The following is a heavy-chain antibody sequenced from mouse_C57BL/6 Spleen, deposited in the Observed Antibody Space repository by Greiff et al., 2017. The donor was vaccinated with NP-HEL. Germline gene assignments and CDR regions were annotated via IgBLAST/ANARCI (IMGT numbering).Heavy chain of an antibody. J-gene: IGHJ2*01. D-gene: IGHD1-1*01. V-gene: IGHV1-26*01. CDR1: GYTFTDYY. CDR2: INPNNGGT. Sequence: VQLQQSGPELVKPGASVKISCKASGYTFTDYYMNWVKQSHGKSLEWIGDINPNNGGTSYNQKFKGKATLTVDKSSSTAYMELRSLTSEDSAVYYCARGGSSPFDYGGQGTTLTVSS. CDR3: ARGGSSPFDY.